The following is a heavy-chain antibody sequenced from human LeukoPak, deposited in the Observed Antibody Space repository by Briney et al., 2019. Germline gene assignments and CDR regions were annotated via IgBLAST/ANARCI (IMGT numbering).Heavy chain of an antibody. CDR1: GGSISSYY. CDR2: IYYSGST. V-gene: IGHV4-59*01. CDR3: ARAYYYGSGIDY. D-gene: IGHD3-10*01. Sequence: SETLSLTCTVSGGSISSYYWSWIRQPPGKGLEWIGYIYYSGSTNYNPSLKSRVTISVDTSKNQFSLKLSSVTAADTAEYYCARAYYYGSGIDYWGQGTLVTVSS. J-gene: IGHJ4*02.